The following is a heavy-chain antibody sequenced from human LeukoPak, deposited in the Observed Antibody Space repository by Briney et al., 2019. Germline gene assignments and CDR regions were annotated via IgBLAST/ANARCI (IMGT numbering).Heavy chain of an antibody. CDR3: ARPHPPTAPPYYFDY. J-gene: IGHJ4*02. CDR1: GFTVSSNY. Sequence: GGSLRLSCAASGFTVSSNYMSWVRQAPGKGLEWVSVIYSGGSTYYADSVKGRFTISRDNSKNTLYLQMNSLRAEDTAVYYCARPHPPTAPPYYFDYWGQGTLVTVSS. CDR2: IYSGGST. V-gene: IGHV3-53*01. D-gene: IGHD4-17*01.